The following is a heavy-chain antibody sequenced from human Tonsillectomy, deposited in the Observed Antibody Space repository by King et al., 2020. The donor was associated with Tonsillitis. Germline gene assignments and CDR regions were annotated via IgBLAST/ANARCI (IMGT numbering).Heavy chain of an antibody. CDR1: GFTFSSYA. V-gene: IGHV3-64D*06. CDR2: ISSNGGSA. CDR3: VLPGCVFTYCGGDCSP. J-gene: IGHJ5*02. Sequence: QLVQSGGGLVQPGGSLRLSCSASGFTFSSYAMHWVRQAPGKGLEYVSAISSNGGSAYYAESVKGRFTISRDNSKNTLYLQMSSLRAEDTALYYFVLPGCVFTYCGGDCSPWGQGTLVTVSS. D-gene: IGHD2-21*02.